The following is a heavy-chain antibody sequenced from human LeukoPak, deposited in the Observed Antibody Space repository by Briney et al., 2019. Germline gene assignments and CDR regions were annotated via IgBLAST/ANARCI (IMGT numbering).Heavy chain of an antibody. CDR2: IYTSGGT. V-gene: IGHV4-4*07. J-gene: IGHJ5*02. CDR1: GGSISSYY. CDR3: AVHYYGSGSYGLALDP. D-gene: IGHD3-10*01. Sequence: PSETLSLTCTVSGGSISSYYWSWIRQPAGKGLEWIGRIYTSGGTNYNPSLKSRVTMSVDTSKNQFSLKLSSVTAADTAVYYCAVHYYGSGSYGLALDPWGQGTLVTVSS.